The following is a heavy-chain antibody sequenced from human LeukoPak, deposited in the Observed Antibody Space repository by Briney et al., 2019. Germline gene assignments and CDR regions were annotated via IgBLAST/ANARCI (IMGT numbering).Heavy chain of an antibody. J-gene: IGHJ5*02. V-gene: IGHV4-31*03. Sequence: PSETLSLTCSVSGDSVSSDTGGYYWTWIRQRPGKGLEWIGNIHSSGSPSYHPSLRSRLSISRDRSKNQFSLKLTSVTAADTALYYCARARINWFDPWGQGTLVTVSS. D-gene: IGHD1-14*01. CDR2: IHSSGSP. CDR1: GDSVSSDTGGYY. CDR3: ARARINWFDP.